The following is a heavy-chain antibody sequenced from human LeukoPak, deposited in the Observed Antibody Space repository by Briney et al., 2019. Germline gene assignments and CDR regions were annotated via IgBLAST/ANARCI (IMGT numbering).Heavy chain of an antibody. CDR2: IQQDGREK. V-gene: IGHV3-7*03. Sequence: PGGSLRLSCAASGFTFSRYWLTWVRQAPGKGLEWVANIQQDGREKHYVDSVKGRFTVSRDNAKNSLYLQMNSLRAEDTAVYFCAKRGVVIRVFLVGFHKEAYYFDSWGQGALVTVSS. CDR3: AKRGVVIRVFLVGFHKEAYYFDS. D-gene: IGHD3-10*01. CDR1: GFTFSRYW. J-gene: IGHJ4*02.